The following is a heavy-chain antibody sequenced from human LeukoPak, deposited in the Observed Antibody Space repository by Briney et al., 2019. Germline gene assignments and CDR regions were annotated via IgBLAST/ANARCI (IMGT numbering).Heavy chain of an antibody. V-gene: IGHV3-21*01. CDR1: GFTFSSYS. CDR3: ARGPKLTAMDGDY. CDR2: INSSSSYI. D-gene: IGHD5-18*01. J-gene: IGHJ4*01. Sequence: GGSLRLSCAASGFTFSSYSMNWVRQAPGKGLEWVSSINSSSSYIYYADSVKGRFTISRDNAKNSLYLQMNSLRADDTAVYYCARGPKLTAMDGDYWGQGTLLSVSS.